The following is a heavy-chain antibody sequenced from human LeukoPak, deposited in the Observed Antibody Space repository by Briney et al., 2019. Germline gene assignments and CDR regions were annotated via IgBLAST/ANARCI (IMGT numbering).Heavy chain of an antibody. CDR2: VYYTGST. Sequence: SETLSLTCTVSGGSISSDSYYWSWIRQRPGLGLEWIGYVYYTGSTYYNPSLRSRISLSLDTSEKQISLRLTSVTATDSAVYYCARSLYDTSGYHFDYWGQGTLVTVSS. CDR3: ARSLYDTSGYHFDY. CDR1: GGSISSDSYY. V-gene: IGHV4-31*03. J-gene: IGHJ4*02. D-gene: IGHD3-22*01.